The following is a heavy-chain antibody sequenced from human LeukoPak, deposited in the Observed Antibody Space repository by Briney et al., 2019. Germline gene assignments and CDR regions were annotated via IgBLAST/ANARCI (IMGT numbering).Heavy chain of an antibody. CDR3: ARWQGDSAPFDY. V-gene: IGHV5-51*01. D-gene: IGHD2-21*02. Sequence: GESLKISCKTSGFTFTSYWIGWVRQMPGKGREWMGIIYPSDSDIKYSPSFQGQVTISVDKSTTPASLQWSSLSASDTAMYYCARWQGDSAPFDYWGQGTLVTVSS. CDR2: IYPSDSDI. CDR1: GFTFTSYW. J-gene: IGHJ4*02.